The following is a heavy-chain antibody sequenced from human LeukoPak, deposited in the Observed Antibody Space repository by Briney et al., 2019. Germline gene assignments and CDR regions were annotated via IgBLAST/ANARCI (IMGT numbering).Heavy chain of an antibody. D-gene: IGHD4-17*01. Sequence: ASVKVSCKASGYTFTSYDINWVRQATEQGLEWMGWMNPNSGNTGYAQKFQGRVTMTRNTSISTAYMELSSLRSEDTAVYYCARVPAFYGDYDFDYWGQGTLVTVSS. CDR3: ARVPAFYGDYDFDY. CDR2: MNPNSGNT. V-gene: IGHV1-8*01. J-gene: IGHJ4*02. CDR1: GYTFTSYD.